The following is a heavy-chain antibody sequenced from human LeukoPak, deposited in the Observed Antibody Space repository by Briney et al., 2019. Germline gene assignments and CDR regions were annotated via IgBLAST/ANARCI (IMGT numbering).Heavy chain of an antibody. CDR2: INRSGST. Sequence: SETLSLTCGVYGGSFNGYYWSWIRQLPGRGLGWIGEINRSGSTNYNPSLKSRLIMSADLPENHISLKLTSVTAADTAVYYCAREGGSYRPLDYSGQGTLVTVSS. V-gene: IGHV4-34*10. D-gene: IGHD6-25*01. CDR3: AREGGSYRPLDY. J-gene: IGHJ4*02. CDR1: GGSFNGYY.